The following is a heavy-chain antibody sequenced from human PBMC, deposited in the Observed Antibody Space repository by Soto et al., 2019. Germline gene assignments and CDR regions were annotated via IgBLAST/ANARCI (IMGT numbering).Heavy chain of an antibody. V-gene: IGHV2-5*02. CDR1: GLSLSTRVVG. Sequence: QLSLKKSGPTLVQPTKTLTLTCTFSGLSLSTRVVGVAWIRQPPEKALEGLALIYWDDGKRYSPSLKTRLNTTKNTSKNQVVLTLTNVDPVDTATYFCAHRPAYAISTGYYPFDYWGQGSMVTVSS. CDR3: AHRPAYAISTGYYPFDY. CDR2: IYWDDGK. D-gene: IGHD3-9*01. J-gene: IGHJ4*02.